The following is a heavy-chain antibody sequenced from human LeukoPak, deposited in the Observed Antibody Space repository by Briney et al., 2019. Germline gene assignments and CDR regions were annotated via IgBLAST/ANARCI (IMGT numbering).Heavy chain of an antibody. Sequence: GASVKVSCKASGYTFTSYGISWVRQATGQGLEWMGWMNPNSGNTGYAQKFQGRVTITRNTSISTAYMELSSLRSEDTAVYYCARGGSGWIYYYYYYMDVWGKGTTVTVSS. CDR2: MNPNSGNT. D-gene: IGHD6-19*01. CDR3: ARGGSGWIYYYYYYMDV. J-gene: IGHJ6*03. V-gene: IGHV1-8*01. CDR1: GYTFTSYG.